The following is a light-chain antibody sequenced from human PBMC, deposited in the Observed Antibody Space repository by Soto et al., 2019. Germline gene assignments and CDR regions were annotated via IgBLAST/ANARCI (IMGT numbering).Light chain of an antibody. CDR1: SNDVGAYNY. CDR3: CSFAGSHNPHVV. V-gene: IGLV2-11*01. CDR2: DVT. Sequence: QSALTQPRSVSGSPGQSVTISCTGTSNDVGAYNYVSWYQQHLGKGPKLMIYDVTRRPSGVPDRFSGSKSGNTASLTISGLQAEDEADYYCCSFAGSHNPHVVFGGGTQLTVL. J-gene: IGLJ2*01.